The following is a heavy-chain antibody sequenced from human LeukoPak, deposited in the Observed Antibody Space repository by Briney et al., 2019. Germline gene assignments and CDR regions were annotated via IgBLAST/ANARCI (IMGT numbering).Heavy chain of an antibody. V-gene: IGHV1-69*05. J-gene: IGHJ4*02. CDR2: IIPIFGTA. CDR3: ARGLLLHDY. CDR1: GGTFSSYA. D-gene: IGHD3-22*01. Sequence: SVKVSCKASGGTFSSYAISWVRQAPGQGLEWMGGIIPIFGTANYAQKLQGRVTMTTDTSTSTAYMELRSLRSDDTAMYYCARGLLLHDYWGQGTLVTVSS.